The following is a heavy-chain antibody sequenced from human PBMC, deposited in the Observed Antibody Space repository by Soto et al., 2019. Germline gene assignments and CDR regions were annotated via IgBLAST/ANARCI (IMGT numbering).Heavy chain of an antibody. D-gene: IGHD3-3*01. V-gene: IGHV3-30*18. CDR1: GFTFSSYG. CDR3: AKSSGLGPSYYYYGMDV. Sequence: QVQLVESGGGVVQPGRSLRLSCAASGFTFSSYGMHWVRQAPGKGLEWVALISYDGSNKYYADSVKGRFTISSDNSKNTLYLQMNSLRVEDTAVYYCAKSSGLGPSYYYYGMDVWGQGTTVTVSS. CDR2: ISYDGSNK. J-gene: IGHJ6*02.